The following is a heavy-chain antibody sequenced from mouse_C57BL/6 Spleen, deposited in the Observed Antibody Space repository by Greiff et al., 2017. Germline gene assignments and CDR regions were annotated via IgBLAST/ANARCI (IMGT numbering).Heavy chain of an antibody. D-gene: IGHD2-1*01. J-gene: IGHJ4*01. CDR1: GFSLTSYG. Sequence: QVQLKESGPGLVAPSQRLSITCTVSGFSLTSYGVHWVRQPPGKGLEWLVVIWSDGSTTYNSALKSRLSISKDNSKSQVFLKMNSLQTEDTAMYYCARQNGNYVDYAMDYWGQGTSVTVSS. V-gene: IGHV2-6-1*01. CDR2: IWSDGST. CDR3: ARQNGNYVDYAMDY.